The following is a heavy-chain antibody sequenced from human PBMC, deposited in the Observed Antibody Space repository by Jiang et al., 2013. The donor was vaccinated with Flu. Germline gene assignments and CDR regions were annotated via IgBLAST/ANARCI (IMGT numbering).Heavy chain of an antibody. D-gene: IGHD3-22*01. CDR1: GYTLTELS. J-gene: IGHJ3*02. CDR3: TIDQDWYDSSRGGAFDI. V-gene: IGHV1-24*01. Sequence: SGAEVKKPGASVKVSCKVSGYTLTELSMHWVRQAPGRGLEWMGGFDSEYGETIYAQKFQGRVTMTEDTSTDTAYMELSSLRSEDTALYYCTIDQDWYDSSRGGAFDIVGPRDKWSPSL. CDR2: FDSEYGET.